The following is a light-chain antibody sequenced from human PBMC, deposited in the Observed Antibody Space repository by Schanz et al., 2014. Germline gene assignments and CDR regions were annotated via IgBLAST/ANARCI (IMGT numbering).Light chain of an antibody. CDR2: GAS. Sequence: EIVLTQSPGTLSLSPGERATLSCRASQSVRSNFLAWYQQKPGQAPRLIIHGASSRATGIPDRFSGSGSGTDFTLTITRLEPEDFAVYYCQQYGSSPRGSLTFGGGTKVEIK. V-gene: IGKV3-20*01. CDR3: QQYGSSPRGSLT. J-gene: IGKJ4*01. CDR1: QSVRSNF.